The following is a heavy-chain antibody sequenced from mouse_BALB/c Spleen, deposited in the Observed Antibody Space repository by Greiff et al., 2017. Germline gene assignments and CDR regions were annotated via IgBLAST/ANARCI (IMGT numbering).Heavy chain of an antibody. CDR2: INPGSGGT. V-gene: IGHV1-54*01. J-gene: IGHJ2*01. Sequence: QVQLQQSGAELVRPGTSVKVSCKASGYAFTNYWIEWVKQRPGQGLEWIGVINPGSGGTNYNEKFKGKATLTADKSSSTAYMQLSSLTSDDSAVYFCAREVTTGDYWGQGTTLTVAS. D-gene: IGHD2-12*01. CDR1: GYAFTNYW. CDR3: AREVTTGDY.